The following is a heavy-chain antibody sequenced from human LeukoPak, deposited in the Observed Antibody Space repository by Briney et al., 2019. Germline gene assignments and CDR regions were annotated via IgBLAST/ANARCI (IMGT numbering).Heavy chain of an antibody. V-gene: IGHV1-2*02. J-gene: IGHJ4*02. CDR2: INPNSGGT. CDR1: GYTFTGYY. CDR3: ASGYYDSSGYVDD. D-gene: IGHD3-22*01. Sequence: ASVKASCKASGYTFTGYYIHWVRQAPGQGLEWMGWINPNSGGTNYAQKFQGRVTMTRDTSISTAYMELSRLTSDDSAVYYCASGYYDSSGYVDDWGQGTLVTVSS.